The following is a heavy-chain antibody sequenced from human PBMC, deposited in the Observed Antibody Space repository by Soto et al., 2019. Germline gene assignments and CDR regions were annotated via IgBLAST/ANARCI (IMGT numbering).Heavy chain of an antibody. CDR3: AASLWFGESRPPYYYYGMDV. V-gene: IGHV3-23*01. Sequence: GGSLRLSCAASGFPFSSYAMSWVRPAPGKGLEWVSAISGSGGSTYYADSVKGRFTISRDNSKNTVYLQMNSLRPEDTAVYYCAASLWFGESRPPYYYYGMDVWGQGTTVTVSS. CDR1: GFPFSSYA. CDR2: ISGSGGST. D-gene: IGHD3-10*01. J-gene: IGHJ6*02.